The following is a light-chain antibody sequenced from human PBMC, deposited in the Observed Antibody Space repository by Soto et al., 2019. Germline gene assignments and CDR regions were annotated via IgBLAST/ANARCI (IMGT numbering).Light chain of an antibody. V-gene: IGKV1-5*01. Sequence: DIPMTQSPSTLSASVGDSVTITCRASQSMSNWLAWYQQMPGKAPKLLIYDASTLESGVPSRFSGSGYGTEFTLTISSVQPDDFATYYCQQYSSSRSTFGQGTKLGI. CDR3: QQYSSSRST. CDR1: QSMSNW. CDR2: DAS. J-gene: IGKJ2*01.